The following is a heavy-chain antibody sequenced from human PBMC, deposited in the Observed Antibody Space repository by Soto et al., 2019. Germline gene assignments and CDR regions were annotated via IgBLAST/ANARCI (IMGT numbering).Heavy chain of an antibody. CDR2: IKSKTDGGTT. CDR1: GFTFSNAW. V-gene: IGHV3-15*01. D-gene: IGHD3-16*01. J-gene: IGHJ6*03. CDR3: TTGAGRRPVYYYYMDV. Sequence: GGSLRLSCAASGFTFSNAWMSWVRQAPGKGLEWVGRIKSKTDGGTTDYAAPVKGRFTISRDDSKNTLYLQMNSLKTEDTAVYYCTTGAGRRPVYYYYMDVWGKGTTVTVSS.